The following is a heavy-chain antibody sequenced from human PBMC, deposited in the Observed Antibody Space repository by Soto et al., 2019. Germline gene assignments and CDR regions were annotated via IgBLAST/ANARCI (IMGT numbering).Heavy chain of an antibody. CDR2: IGTAGDT. J-gene: IGHJ4*02. D-gene: IGHD5-12*01. CDR1: GFTFSIYD. CDR3: ARGHPRDGYDY. Sequence: GGSLRLSCAASGFTFSIYDMHWVRQATGKGLEWVSAIGTAGDTYYPGSVKGRFTISRENAKNSLYLQMNSLRAGDTAVYYCARGHPRDGYDYWGQGTLVTVSS. V-gene: IGHV3-13*04.